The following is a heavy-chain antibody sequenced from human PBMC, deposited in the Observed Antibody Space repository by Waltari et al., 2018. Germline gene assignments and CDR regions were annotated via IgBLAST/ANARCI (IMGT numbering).Heavy chain of an antibody. V-gene: IGHV3-7*01. D-gene: IGHD3-16*01. CDR2: IKQDGSEK. Sequence: EVQLVESGGGLVQPGGSLRLSCAASGFTFRSYWMRWVRQAPGKGLEWVANIKQDGSEKYYVDSVKGRFTISRDNAKNSLYLQMNSLRAEDTAVYYCARVGGTYGMDVWGQGTTVTVSS. CDR1: GFTFRSYW. CDR3: ARVGGTYGMDV. J-gene: IGHJ6*02.